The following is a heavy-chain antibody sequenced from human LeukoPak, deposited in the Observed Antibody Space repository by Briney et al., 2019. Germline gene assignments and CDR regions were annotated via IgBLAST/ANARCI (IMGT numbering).Heavy chain of an antibody. CDR1: GGSISSSSYY. D-gene: IGHD6-13*01. V-gene: IGHV4-39*07. CDR2: IYYSGST. CDR3: ARSPPGYDSWYHY. Sequence: PSQTLSLTCTVSGGSISSSSYYWGWIRQPPGKGLEWIGSIYYSGSTYYNPSLKSRVTISVDTSKNQFSLKLSSVTAADTAVYYCARSPPGYDSWYHYWGQGTLVTVSS. J-gene: IGHJ4*02.